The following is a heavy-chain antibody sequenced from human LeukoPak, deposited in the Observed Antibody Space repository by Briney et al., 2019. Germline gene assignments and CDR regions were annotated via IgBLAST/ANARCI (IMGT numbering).Heavy chain of an antibody. J-gene: IGHJ5*02. D-gene: IGHD2-15*01. Sequence: GGSLRLSCAASGFTFSSYWMHWVRQAPGKGLVWVSHIKSDGRSTSYADSVKGRFTISRDNAKNALYLQMNTLRAEDTAVYYCARGIYWFDPWGQGTLVTVSS. V-gene: IGHV3-74*01. CDR1: GFTFSSYW. CDR2: IKSDGRST. CDR3: ARGIYWFDP.